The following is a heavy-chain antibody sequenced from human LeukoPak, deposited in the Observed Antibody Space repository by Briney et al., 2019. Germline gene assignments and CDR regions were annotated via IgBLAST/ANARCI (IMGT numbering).Heavy chain of an antibody. CDR2: IRSKAYGGTT. J-gene: IGHJ5*02. V-gene: IGHV3-49*04. D-gene: IGHD2-2*01. Sequence: GGSLRLSCTASGFTFGDYAMSWVRQAPGKGLEWVGFIRSKAYGGTTEYAASVKGRFTISRDDSKSIAYLQMNSLKTEDTAVYYCTREVRCSSTSLVLGGLGCWFDPWGQGTLVTVSS. CDR1: GFTFGDYA. CDR3: TREVRCSSTSLVLGGLGCWFDP.